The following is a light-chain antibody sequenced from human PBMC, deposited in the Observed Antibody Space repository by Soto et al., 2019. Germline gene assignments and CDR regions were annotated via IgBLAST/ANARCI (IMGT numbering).Light chain of an antibody. CDR1: QSLSSNF. CDR2: GAS. Sequence: EIVLTQSPATLSLSPGERATLSCRASQSLSSNFLAWYQQKPGQPPRLLVYGASSRATGIPDRFSGSGSGTDFTLTISRLEPEDFAVYYCQQYNNWPLTFGGGTKVDIK. J-gene: IGKJ4*01. V-gene: IGKV3D-20*02. CDR3: QQYNNWPLT.